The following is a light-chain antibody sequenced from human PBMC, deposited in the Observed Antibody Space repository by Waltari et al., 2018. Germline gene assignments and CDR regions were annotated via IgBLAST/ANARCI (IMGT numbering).Light chain of an antibody. CDR2: GAS. V-gene: IGKV3-15*01. Sequence: EIVMTQSPATLSVSPGERATLSCRASQSVSSNLAWYQQKPGQAPRLLIYGASTRATGIPARVSGSGSGTEFTLTISSLQSEDFAVYYCQQYNNWPRNSWTFGQGTKVEIK. J-gene: IGKJ1*01. CDR1: QSVSSN. CDR3: QQYNNWPRNSWT.